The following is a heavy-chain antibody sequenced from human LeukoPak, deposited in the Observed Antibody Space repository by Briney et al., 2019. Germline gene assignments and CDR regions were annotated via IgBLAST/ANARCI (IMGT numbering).Heavy chain of an antibody. V-gene: IGHV3-7*01. CDR2: IKQDGSEK. D-gene: IGHD3-10*01. CDR3: AREGVLLWFGESYYFDY. Sequence: PGGSLRLSCAASGFTFSSYWMSWVRQAPGKGLEWVANIKQDGSEKYYVDSVKGRFTISRDNAKNSLYLRMNSLRAEDTAVYYCAREGVLLWFGESYYFDYWGQGTLVTVSS. CDR1: GFTFSSYW. J-gene: IGHJ4*02.